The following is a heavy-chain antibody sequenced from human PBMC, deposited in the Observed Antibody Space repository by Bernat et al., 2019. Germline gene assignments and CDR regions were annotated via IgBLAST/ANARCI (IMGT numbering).Heavy chain of an antibody. Sequence: DVQLVESGGGLVQPGGSLRLSCAASGFTFSSYWMHWVRQAPDKGLVWVSRIDRDGSSTNYADSVRGRFTISRDNAKNTLYLQMNSLRAEDTAVYYCARRDGYKSIIDYWGQGTLVAVSS. CDR1: GFTFSSYW. CDR3: ARRDGYKSIIDY. J-gene: IGHJ4*02. V-gene: IGHV3-74*01. D-gene: IGHD5-24*01. CDR2: IDRDGSST.